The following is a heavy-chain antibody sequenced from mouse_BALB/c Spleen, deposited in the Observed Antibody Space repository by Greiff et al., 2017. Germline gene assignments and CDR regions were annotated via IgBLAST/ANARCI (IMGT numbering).Heavy chain of an antibody. CDR2: ISSGGSYT. J-gene: IGHJ4*01. CDR1: GFTFSSYA. V-gene: IGHV5-9-4*01. D-gene: IGHD1-1*01. Sequence: DVKLVESGGGLVKPGGSLKLSCAASGFTFSSYAMSWVRQSPEKRLEWVAEISSGGSYTYYPDTVTGRFTISRDNAKNTLYLEMSSLRSEDTAMYYCARGPITTVYYAMDYWGQGTSVTVSS. CDR3: ARGPITTVYYAMDY.